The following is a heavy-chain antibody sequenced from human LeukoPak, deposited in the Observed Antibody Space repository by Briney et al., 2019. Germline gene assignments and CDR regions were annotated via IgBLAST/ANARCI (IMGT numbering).Heavy chain of an antibody. V-gene: IGHV5-51*01. CDR3: ARHGTGNTAMEANDY. Sequence: GESLKISCKGSGYSFTSYWIGWVRQMPGKGLEWMGIIYPGASDTRYSPSFQGQVTISADKSISTAYLQWSSLKASDTAMYYCARHGTGNTAMEANDYWGQGTLVTVSS. D-gene: IGHD5-18*01. CDR1: GYSFTSYW. CDR2: IYPGASDT. J-gene: IGHJ4*02.